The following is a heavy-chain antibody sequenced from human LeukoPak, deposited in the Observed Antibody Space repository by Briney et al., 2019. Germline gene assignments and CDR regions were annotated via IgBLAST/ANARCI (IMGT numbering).Heavy chain of an antibody. CDR3: PRGIAAYPHGASGWFDP. J-gene: IGHJ5*02. CDR1: GFIFRSYA. D-gene: IGHD6-13*01. Sequence: GGSLRPSCTASGFIFRSYATLWLRQAPGKGLEWVAVISYDGSNKYYADSVKGRFTISRDNSKNPLYLQMNSLRAEDTGEYYLPRGIAAYPHGASGWFDPWGQGTLVTVSS. V-gene: IGHV3-30-3*01. CDR2: ISYDGSNK.